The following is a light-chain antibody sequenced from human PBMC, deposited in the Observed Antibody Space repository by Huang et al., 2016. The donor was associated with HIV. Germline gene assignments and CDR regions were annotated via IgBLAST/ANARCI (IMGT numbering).Light chain of an antibody. CDR1: QNIDTS. CDR2: ATF. J-gene: IGKJ1*01. V-gene: IGKV1-39*01. Sequence: DIQMTQSPSSLSASVGDRVTITCRASQNIDTSLNWYQQKPGQAPKLLIYATFNLQSGVPSRFGGGGSGTAFTLTINSLHPEDFATYYCQQSQSPPRTFGQGTKVEI. CDR3: QQSQSPPRT.